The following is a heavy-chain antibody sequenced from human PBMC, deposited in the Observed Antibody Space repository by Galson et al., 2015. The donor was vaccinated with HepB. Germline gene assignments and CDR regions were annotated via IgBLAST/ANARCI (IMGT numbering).Heavy chain of an antibody. D-gene: IGHD3-22*01. CDR1: GYTLTELS. V-gene: IGHV1-24*01. Sequence: SVKVSCKVSGYTLTELSMHWVRQAPGKGLEWMGGFDPEDGETIYAQKFQGRVTMTEDTSTVTAYMELSSLRSEDTAVYYCATRKGYDSSGYTFDYWGQGTLVTVSS. J-gene: IGHJ4*02. CDR3: ATRKGYDSSGYTFDY. CDR2: FDPEDGET.